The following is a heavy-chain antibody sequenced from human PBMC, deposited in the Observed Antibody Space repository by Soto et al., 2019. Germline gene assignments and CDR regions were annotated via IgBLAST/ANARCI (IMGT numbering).Heavy chain of an antibody. CDR3: AITRGAAGSPYDY. CDR1: GGSFSGYY. V-gene: IGHV4-34*01. J-gene: IGHJ4*02. Sequence: TLSLTCPVYGGSFSGYYWSWIRQPPVKGLEWIGEINHSGSTNYNPSLKSRVTISVDTSKNQFSLKLSSVTAADTAVYYCAITRGAAGSPYDYWGQGTLVTVSS. CDR2: INHSGST. D-gene: IGHD6-13*01.